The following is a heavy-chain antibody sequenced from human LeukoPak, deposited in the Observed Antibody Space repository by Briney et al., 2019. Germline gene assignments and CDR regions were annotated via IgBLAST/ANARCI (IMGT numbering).Heavy chain of an antibody. D-gene: IGHD1-26*01. V-gene: IGHV3-30*02. CDR2: IRYERSNK. CDR1: GFTFSCYG. J-gene: IGHJ4*02. CDR3: AKVLSGSYSPFDY. Sequence: GGSLRLSCAASGFTFSCYGMHWVRQAPGKGLEWVAFIRYERSNKYYADSVKGRFTVSRDNSKNTLYLQMNSLRAEDTAVYYCAKVLSGSYSPFDYWGQGTLVTVYS.